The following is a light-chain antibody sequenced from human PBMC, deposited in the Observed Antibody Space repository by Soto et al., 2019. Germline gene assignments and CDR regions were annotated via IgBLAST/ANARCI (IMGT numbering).Light chain of an antibody. J-gene: IGKJ1*01. CDR1: QSISSW. CDR2: DAS. Sequence: DIQMTQSPSTLSASVGDRVTITFRASQSISSWLAWYQQKPGKAPKLLIYDASSLESGVPSRFSGSGSGTDFTLTISSLQPEDFATYYCQQSCSTPRTFGQGTKVDIK. CDR3: QQSCSTPRT. V-gene: IGKV1-5*01.